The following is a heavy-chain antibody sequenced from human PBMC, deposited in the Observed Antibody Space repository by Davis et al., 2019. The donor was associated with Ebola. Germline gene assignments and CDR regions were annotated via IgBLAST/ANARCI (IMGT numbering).Heavy chain of an antibody. Sequence: AASVKVSCKASGGTFSSYTISWVRQAPGQGLEWMGRIIPILGIANYAQKFQGRVTITADKSTSTAYMELSSLRSEDTAVYYCARSRGLSDIVVVPAAFDYWGQGTLVTVSS. CDR3: ARSRGLSDIVVVPAAFDY. D-gene: IGHD2-2*01. V-gene: IGHV1-69*02. J-gene: IGHJ4*02. CDR1: GGTFSSYT. CDR2: IIPILGIA.